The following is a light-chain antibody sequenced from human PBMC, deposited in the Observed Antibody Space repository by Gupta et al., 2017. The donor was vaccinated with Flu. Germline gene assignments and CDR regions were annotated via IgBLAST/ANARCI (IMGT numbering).Light chain of an antibody. CDR2: TAS. J-gene: IGKJ2*01. Sequence: PSSRNAYVGDTRTSNCRANRNIDSYLNWFQQTPGRPPRLLVYTASGLHRGAPERFSGRGSGTEFTLKISGVEPEDVVTYYCKQGYRVPYTFGQGTNLDLK. V-gene: IGKV1-39*01. CDR3: KQGYRVPYT. CDR1: RNIDSY.